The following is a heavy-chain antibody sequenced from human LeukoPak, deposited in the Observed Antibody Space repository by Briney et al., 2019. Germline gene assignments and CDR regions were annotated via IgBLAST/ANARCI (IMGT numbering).Heavy chain of an antibody. J-gene: IGHJ4*02. V-gene: IGHV3-23*01. CDR2: ISSSGDST. Sequence: GGSVRLSCAVSGFIFCSYAMMWVRQAPGEGLEWGTDISSSGDSTYYAHSEKRRFTNSRDNSKKTLYLQMNSLRAEDTAVYYCADSNYWYPVDYWGQGTLVTVSS. D-gene: IGHD4-11*01. CDR3: ADSNYWYPVDY. CDR1: GFIFCSYA.